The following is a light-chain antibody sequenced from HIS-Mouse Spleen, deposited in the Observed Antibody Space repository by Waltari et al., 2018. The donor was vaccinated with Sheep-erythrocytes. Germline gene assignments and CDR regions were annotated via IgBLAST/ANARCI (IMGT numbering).Light chain of an antibody. CDR1: SSAFGGFHH. CDR2: DVS. J-gene: IGLJ1*01. V-gene: IGLV2-11*01. CDR3: CSYAGSYNYV. Sequence: QSALTQPRSVSGSPVQSVTISCTGTSSAFGGFHHVYWYQQHPGKAPKLMIYDVSKRPSGVPDRFSGSKSGNTASLTISGLQAEDEADYYCCSYAGSYNYVFGTGTKVTVL.